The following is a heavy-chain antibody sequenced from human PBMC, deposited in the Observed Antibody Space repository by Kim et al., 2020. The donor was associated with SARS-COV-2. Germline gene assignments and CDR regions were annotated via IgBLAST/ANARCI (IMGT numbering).Heavy chain of an antibody. D-gene: IGHD4-17*01. Sequence: SQKFQGRVTITRDTSASTAYMELSSLRSEDTAVYYCARGRGLRAYYFDYWGQGTLVTVSS. V-gene: IGHV1-3*01. J-gene: IGHJ4*02. CDR3: ARGRGLRAYYFDY.